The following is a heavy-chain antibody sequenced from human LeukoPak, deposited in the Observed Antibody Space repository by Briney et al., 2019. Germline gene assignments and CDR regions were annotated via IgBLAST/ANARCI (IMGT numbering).Heavy chain of an antibody. V-gene: IGHV3-7*01. D-gene: IGHD3-3*01. Sequence: GGSLRLSCAASGFTFSSYWMSWVRQAPGKGLEWVANIKQDGSEKYYVDSVKGRFTISRDNAKNSLYLQMNSLRAEDTAVYYCARDPLYYYDFWSGNHTTKGGFDYWGQGTLVTVSS. CDR1: GFTFSSYW. J-gene: IGHJ4*02. CDR3: ARDPLYYYDFWSGNHTTKGGFDY. CDR2: IKQDGSEK.